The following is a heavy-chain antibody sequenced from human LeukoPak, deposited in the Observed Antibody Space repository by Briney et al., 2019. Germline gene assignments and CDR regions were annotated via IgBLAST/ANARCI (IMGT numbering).Heavy chain of an antibody. Sequence: SETLSLTCTVSGGSISSYYWSWIRQPAGKGLEWIGRIYTSGSTNYNPSLKSRVTMSVDTSKNQFSLKLSSVTAADTAVYYCARWTRFRLGYYGSGRLSGFDYWGQGTLVTVSS. CDR2: IYTSGST. CDR1: GGSISSYY. V-gene: IGHV4-4*07. D-gene: IGHD3-10*01. J-gene: IGHJ4*02. CDR3: ARWTRFRLGYYGSGRLSGFDY.